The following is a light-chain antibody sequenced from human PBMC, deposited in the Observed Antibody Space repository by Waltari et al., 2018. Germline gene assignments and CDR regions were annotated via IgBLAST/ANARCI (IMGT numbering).Light chain of an antibody. CDR3: CSYAGSYIFDL. Sequence: QAALTQPRSVSGSPGQSVTISCTGIGSDIGGYSYVSWYQQHPGTAPTVLIYEVTQRPSGFSDLCSGSKSGNTASLTISGLQAEDEADYYCCSYAGSYIFDLFGSGTKLTVL. V-gene: IGLV2-11*01. J-gene: IGLJ6*01. CDR2: EVT. CDR1: GSDIGGYSY.